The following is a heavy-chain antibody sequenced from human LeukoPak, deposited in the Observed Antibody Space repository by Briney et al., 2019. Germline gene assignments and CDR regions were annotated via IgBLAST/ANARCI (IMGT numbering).Heavy chain of an antibody. V-gene: IGHV3-21*01. J-gene: IGHJ3*02. CDR1: GFTFSNYH. CDR2: IKSATDYI. Sequence: PGGSLRLSCAASGFTFSNYHMNWVRQAPGKGLEWVSSIKSATDYIKYADSVKGRFTISRDNSRNSLFLQMNSLTVEDTAVYYCARGRYMDRGWDGLDAFNIWGQGTVVTVSS. CDR3: ARGRYMDRGWDGLDAFNI. D-gene: IGHD3-10*01.